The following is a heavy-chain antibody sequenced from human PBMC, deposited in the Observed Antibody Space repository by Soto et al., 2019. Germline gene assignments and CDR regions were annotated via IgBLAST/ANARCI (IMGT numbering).Heavy chain of an antibody. Sequence: SETLSLTCTVSGDFISSDYRSWLRQPAGKGLEWIGRVYIGGETNYNPSLKSRLTMSLDTSKRQFSLKLSSVTAAATAVYHCARGRQAVGLESWGLGTLVTVPS. CDR3: ARGRQAVGLES. CDR2: VYIGGET. D-gene: IGHD1-26*01. V-gene: IGHV4-4*07. J-gene: IGHJ4*02. CDR1: GDFISSDY.